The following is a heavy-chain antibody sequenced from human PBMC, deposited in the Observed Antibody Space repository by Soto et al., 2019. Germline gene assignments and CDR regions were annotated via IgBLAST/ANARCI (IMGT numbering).Heavy chain of an antibody. J-gene: IGHJ4*02. Sequence: ETLSLTCTVSGGSISDSYWSWIRQPPGKGLEWIGYIYYSGSTNYNPSLKSRVTISVDTSKNQFSLKLSSVTAADTAVYYCARLGPPSRHFDYGAQGTLVTVPS. V-gene: IGHV4-59*08. CDR2: IYYSGST. CDR3: ARLGPPSRHFDY. CDR1: GGSISDSY. D-gene: IGHD3-16*01.